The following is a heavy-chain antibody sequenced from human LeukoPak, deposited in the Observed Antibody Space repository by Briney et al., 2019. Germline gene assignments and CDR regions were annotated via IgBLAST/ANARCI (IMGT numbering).Heavy chain of an antibody. CDR1: GGSIRNSSFY. V-gene: IGHV4-39*01. CDR2: IYNSGTT. J-gene: IGHJ4*02. Sequence: PSETLSLTCAVSGGSIRNSSFYWGWIRWPPGKGLEWIASIYNSGTTYYNPSIKSRVTISVDTSKNQFSLKLSSVTAADTAVYYCARLRGSGPLLYFDYWGQGTLVTVSS. CDR3: ARLRGSGPLLYFDY. D-gene: IGHD3-10*01.